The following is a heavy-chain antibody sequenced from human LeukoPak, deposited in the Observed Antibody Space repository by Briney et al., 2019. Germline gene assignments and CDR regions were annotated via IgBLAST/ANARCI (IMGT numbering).Heavy chain of an antibody. V-gene: IGHV3-48*03. Sequence: GGSLRLSCAASGFTFSSYEMNWVRQAPGKGLEWASYISSSGSTIYYADSVKGRFTISRDNAKNSLYLQMNSLRAEDTAVYYCARDGPYSYDFDYWGQGTLVTVSS. J-gene: IGHJ4*02. D-gene: IGHD5-18*01. CDR2: ISSSGSTI. CDR3: ARDGPYSYDFDY. CDR1: GFTFSSYE.